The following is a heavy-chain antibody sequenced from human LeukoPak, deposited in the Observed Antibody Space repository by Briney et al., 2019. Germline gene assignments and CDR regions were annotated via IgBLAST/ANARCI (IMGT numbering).Heavy chain of an antibody. CDR3: ARIAAAGRVLEYFRH. D-gene: IGHD6-13*01. CDR2: ISYDGSNK. Sequence: GGSLRLSCAASGFTFSSYAMHWARQAPGKGLEWVAVISYDGSNKYYADSVKGRFTISRDNSKNTLYLQMNSLRAEDTAVYYCARIAAAGRVLEYFRHWGQGTLVTVSS. J-gene: IGHJ1*01. V-gene: IGHV3-30-3*01. CDR1: GFTFSSYA.